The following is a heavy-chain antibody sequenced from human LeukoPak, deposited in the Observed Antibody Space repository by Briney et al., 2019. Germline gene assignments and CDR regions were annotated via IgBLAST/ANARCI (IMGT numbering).Heavy chain of an antibody. J-gene: IGHJ4*02. CDR2: INPNSGGT. CDR3: ARANTAMDPIQPGLDY. D-gene: IGHD5-18*01. V-gene: IGHV1-2*02. Sequence: ASVKVSCKASGYTFSGYYMHWVRQAPGQGLEWMGWINPNSGGTNYAQKFQGRVTMTRDTSISTAYMELSRLRSDDTAVYYCARANTAMDPIQPGLDYWGQGTLVTVSS. CDR1: GYTFSGYY.